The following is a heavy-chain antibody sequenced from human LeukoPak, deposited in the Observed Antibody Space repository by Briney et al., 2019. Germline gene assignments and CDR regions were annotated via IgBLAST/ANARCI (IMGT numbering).Heavy chain of an antibody. CDR3: ARVASGYSGSYDPVSLYFQH. CDR2: MNPNSGNT. V-gene: IGHV1-8*02. Sequence: ASVKVSCKASGYTFTSYYMHWVRQAPGQGLEWMGWMNPNSGNTGYAQKFQGRVTMTRNTSISTAYMELSSLRSEDTAVYYCARVASGYSGSYDPVSLYFQHWGQGTLVTVSS. D-gene: IGHD1-26*01. CDR1: GYTFTSYY. J-gene: IGHJ1*01.